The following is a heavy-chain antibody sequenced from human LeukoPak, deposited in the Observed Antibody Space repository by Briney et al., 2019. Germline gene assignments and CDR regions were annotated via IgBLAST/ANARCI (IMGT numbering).Heavy chain of an antibody. J-gene: IGHJ5*02. CDR1: GGSFSGYY. D-gene: IGHD5-18*01. Sequence: SETLSLTCAVYGGSFSGYYWSWIRQPPGKGLEWIGEINHSGSTNYNPSLKSRVTISVDTSKNQFSLKLSSVTAADTAVYYCARGGYSYGIGNWFDPRGQGTLVTVSS. CDR3: ARGGYSYGIGNWFDP. CDR2: INHSGST. V-gene: IGHV4-34*01.